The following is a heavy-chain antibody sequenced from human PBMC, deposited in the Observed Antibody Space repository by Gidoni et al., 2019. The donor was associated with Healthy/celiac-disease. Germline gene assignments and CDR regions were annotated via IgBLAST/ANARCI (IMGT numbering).Heavy chain of an antibody. J-gene: IGHJ4*02. V-gene: IGHV3-30-3*01. CDR2: ISYDGSNK. CDR1: GFTFSSYA. CDR3: ARDRWHTAMGLFDY. D-gene: IGHD5-18*01. Sequence: QVQLVESGGGVVQPGRSLRLSCAASGFTFSSYAMHWVRQAPGKGLEWVAVISYDGSNKYYADSVKGRFTISRDNSKNTLYLQMNSLRAEDTAVYYCARDRWHTAMGLFDYWGQGTLVTVSS.